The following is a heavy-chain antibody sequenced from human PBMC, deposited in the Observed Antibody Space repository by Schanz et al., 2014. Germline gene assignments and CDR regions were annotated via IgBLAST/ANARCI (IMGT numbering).Heavy chain of an antibody. V-gene: IGHV3-74*01. Sequence: EVQLVESGGGLVQPGGSLRLSCAASGFTFSTYWMHWVRQAPGKGLVWVSHINSDGTTTTYADSVKGRFTISRDNAENTLYLQMNSLRVEDTAVHYCAMGGYQLHHWGQGTLXTVSS. J-gene: IGHJ4*02. D-gene: IGHD1-7*01. CDR3: AMGGYQLHH. CDR1: GFTFSTYW. CDR2: INSDGTTT.